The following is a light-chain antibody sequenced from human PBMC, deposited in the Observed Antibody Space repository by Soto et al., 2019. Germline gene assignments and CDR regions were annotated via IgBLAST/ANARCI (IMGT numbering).Light chain of an antibody. J-gene: IGKJ4*01. CDR3: QQPSNWPLS. Sequence: EIVLTQSPATLSLSPGERATLSCRASQSVSSYLDWYQQKPGQAPRLLIYDASNRATGIPARFSGSGSGTDFTPTIHSLEHDDFAVYSCQQPSNWPLSFGVWIKVEMK. CDR2: DAS. V-gene: IGKV3-11*01. CDR1: QSVSSY.